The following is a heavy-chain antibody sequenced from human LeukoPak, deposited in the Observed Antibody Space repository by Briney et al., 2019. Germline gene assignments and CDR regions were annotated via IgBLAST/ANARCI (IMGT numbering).Heavy chain of an antibody. Sequence: PSETLSLTCTVSGDSIYTSSYFWAWIRQSPGKGLEWIASIYYTGNTYYNPSLESRVTIFEDTSKNQFSLNLNSVTAADAAVYYCVRQGDGYCNRDNCLFSFDYWGQGTLVTVSS. CDR2: IYYTGNT. CDR1: GDSIYTSSYF. V-gene: IGHV4-39*01. CDR3: VRQGDGYCNRDNCLFSFDY. D-gene: IGHD2-2*03. J-gene: IGHJ4*02.